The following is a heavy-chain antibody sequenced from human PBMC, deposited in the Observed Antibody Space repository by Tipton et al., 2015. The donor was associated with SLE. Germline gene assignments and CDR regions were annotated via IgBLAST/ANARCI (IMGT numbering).Heavy chain of an antibody. V-gene: IGHV3-23*01. Sequence: SLRLSCAASGFTFSSYAMSWVRQAPGKGLEWVSAISGSGGSTYYADSVKGRFTISRDNSKNTLYLQMNSLRAEDTAVYYCAKTSIMGSGGIDDAFDIWGQGTMVTVSS. CDR1: GFTFSSYA. CDR3: AKTSIMGSGGIDDAFDI. D-gene: IGHD2-8*01. CDR2: ISGSGGST. J-gene: IGHJ3*02.